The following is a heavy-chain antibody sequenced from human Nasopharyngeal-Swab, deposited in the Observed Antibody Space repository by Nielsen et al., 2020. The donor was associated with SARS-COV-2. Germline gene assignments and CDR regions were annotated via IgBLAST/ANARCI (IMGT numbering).Heavy chain of an antibody. CDR2: IYYSGST. J-gene: IGHJ6*03. D-gene: IGHD2/OR15-2a*01. CDR1: GGSISSYY. Sequence: SETLSLTCTVSGGSISSYYWSWIRQPPGKGLEWIGYIYYSGSTNYNPSLKSRVTISVDTSKNQFSLKLSSVTAADTAVYYCARGLFPKEGNYYYYYYMDVWGKGTTVTVSS. CDR3: ARGLFPKEGNYYYYYYMDV. V-gene: IGHV4-59*01.